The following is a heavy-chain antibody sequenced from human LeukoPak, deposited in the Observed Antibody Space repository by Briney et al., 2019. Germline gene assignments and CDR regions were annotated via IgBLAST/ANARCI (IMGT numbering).Heavy chain of an antibody. CDR1: GYTFTGYY. CDR3: ARGDGDYVRFRYFQH. V-gene: IGHV1-2*02. CDR2: INPNSGGT. Sequence: ASVKVSCKASGYTFTGYYMHWVRQAPGQGLERMGWINPNSGGTNYAQKFQGRVTMTRDTSISTAYMELSRLRSDDTAVYYCARGDGDYVRFRYFQHWGQGTLVTVSS. D-gene: IGHD4-17*01. J-gene: IGHJ1*01.